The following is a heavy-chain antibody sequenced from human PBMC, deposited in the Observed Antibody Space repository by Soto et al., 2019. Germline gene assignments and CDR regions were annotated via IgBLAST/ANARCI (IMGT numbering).Heavy chain of an antibody. D-gene: IGHD6-13*01. CDR2: IYYSGST. CDR1: GGSISSYY. CDR3: ARDLGAYRSSWRSVLEI. Sequence: TLSLTCTVSGGSISSYYWSWIRQPPGKGLEWIGYIYYSGSTNYNPSLKSRVTISVDTSKNQFSLKLSSVTAADTAVYYCARDLGAYRSSWRSVLEIGGKGTMVPVS. V-gene: IGHV4-59*01. J-gene: IGHJ3*02.